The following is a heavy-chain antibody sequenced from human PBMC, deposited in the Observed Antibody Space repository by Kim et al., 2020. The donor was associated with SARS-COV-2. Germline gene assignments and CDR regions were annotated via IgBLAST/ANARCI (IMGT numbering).Heavy chain of an antibody. CDR3: AHRRGSSWYYYFDY. J-gene: IGHJ4*02. Sequence: STLLKGRLTITKDTSKNQVFLTMTNMDPVDTAAYYCAHRRGSSWYYYFDYWGQGTLVTVSS. D-gene: IGHD6-13*01. V-gene: IGHV2-5*01.